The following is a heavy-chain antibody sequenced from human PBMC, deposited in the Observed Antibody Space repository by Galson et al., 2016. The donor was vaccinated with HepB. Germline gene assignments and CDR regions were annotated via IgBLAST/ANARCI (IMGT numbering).Heavy chain of an antibody. V-gene: IGHV1-8*01. CDR2: MNPNSGTT. J-gene: IGHJ4*02. CDR3: ARSPRGTKFDS. Sequence: SVKVSCKASGYTFTTHDINWVRQATGQGLEWMGWMNPNSGTTGYAQKFQGRVTMTINTSISTAYMELSSLRSEDTAMYYCARSPRGTKFDSWGRGTLVTVSS. CDR1: GYTFTTHD. D-gene: IGHD2-8*01.